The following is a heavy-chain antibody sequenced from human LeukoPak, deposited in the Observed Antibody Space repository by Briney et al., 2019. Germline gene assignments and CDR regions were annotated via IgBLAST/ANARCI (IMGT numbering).Heavy chain of an antibody. V-gene: IGHV4-59*12. CDR3: ARGRTSIAVAAIDY. CDR2: IYYSGST. Sequence: SETLSLTCTVSGGSISSYYWSWIRQPPGKGLEWIGYIYYSGSTNYNPSLKSRVTISVDTSKNQFSLKLSSVTAADTAVYYCARGRTSIAVAAIDYWGQGTLVTVSS. D-gene: IGHD6-19*01. J-gene: IGHJ4*02. CDR1: GGSISSYY.